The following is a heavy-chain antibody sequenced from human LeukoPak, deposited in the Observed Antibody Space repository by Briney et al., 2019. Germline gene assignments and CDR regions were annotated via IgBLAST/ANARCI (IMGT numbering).Heavy chain of an antibody. Sequence: ASVKVSCKASGYTFTSYGISWVRQAPGQGLEWMGWISAYNGNTNYAQKLQGRVTMTTDTSTSTAYMELRSLRSDDTAVYYCAREQRQYYYDSSGYYGYWGQGTLVTVSS. CDR3: AREQRQYYYDSSGYYGY. CDR2: ISAYNGNT. CDR1: GYTFTSYG. V-gene: IGHV1-18*01. J-gene: IGHJ4*02. D-gene: IGHD3-22*01.